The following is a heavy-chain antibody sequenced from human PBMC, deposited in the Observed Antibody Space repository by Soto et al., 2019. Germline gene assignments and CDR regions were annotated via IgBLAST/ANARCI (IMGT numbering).Heavy chain of an antibody. CDR2: IYTSGST. D-gene: IGHD6-13*01. J-gene: IGHJ5*02. CDR3: ARDLGSSGTGIFNWFDP. Sequence: PSEPLSLTCTVSGGSISSYYWSWIRQPAGKGLEWIGRIYTSGSTNYNPSLKSRVTMSVDTSKNQFSLKLSSVTAADTAVYYCARDLGSSGTGIFNWFDPWGQGTRVTVAS. CDR1: GGSISSYY. V-gene: IGHV4-4*07.